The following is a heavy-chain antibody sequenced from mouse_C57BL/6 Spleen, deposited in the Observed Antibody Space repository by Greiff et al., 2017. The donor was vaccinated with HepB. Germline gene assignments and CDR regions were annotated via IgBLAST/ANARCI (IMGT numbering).Heavy chain of an antibody. J-gene: IGHJ2*01. V-gene: IGHV1-64*01. D-gene: IGHD2-10*02. CDR3: ERSGYGNYEDY. Sequence: QVQLQQPGAELVKPGASVKLSCKASGYTFTSYWMHWVKQRPGQGLEWIGMIHPNSGSTNYNEKFKSKATLTVDKSSSTAYMQLSSLTSEDSAVYYCERSGYGNYEDYWGQGTTLTVSS. CDR1: GYTFTSYW. CDR2: IHPNSGST.